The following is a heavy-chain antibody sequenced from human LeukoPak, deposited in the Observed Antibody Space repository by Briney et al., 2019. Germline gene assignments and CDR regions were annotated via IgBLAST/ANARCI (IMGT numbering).Heavy chain of an antibody. CDR2: INPNSGGT. Sequence: ASVKVSCKASGYTFTGYYMHWVRQAPGQGLEWMGSINPNSGGTNYAQKFQGRVTMTRDTSISTAYMELSRLRSDDTAVYYCASMAYCGGDCYIDYWGQGTLVTVSS. J-gene: IGHJ4*02. CDR3: ASMAYCGGDCYIDY. CDR1: GYTFTGYY. D-gene: IGHD2-21*02. V-gene: IGHV1-2*02.